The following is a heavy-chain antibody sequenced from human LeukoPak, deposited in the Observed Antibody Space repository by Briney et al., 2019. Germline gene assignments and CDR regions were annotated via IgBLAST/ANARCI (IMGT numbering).Heavy chain of an antibody. CDR2: INPDSGGT. CDR1: GYTFTGYY. J-gene: IGHJ4*02. V-gene: IGHV1-2*02. CDR3: AREAAYTYGLAY. Sequence: ASVKVSCKASGYTFTGYYIHWVRQAPGQGLEWMGWINPDSGGTNYAQKFQGRVTMTRDTSISTAYMELSRLRSDDTAVYDCAREAAYTYGLAYWGQGTLVTVSS. D-gene: IGHD5-18*01.